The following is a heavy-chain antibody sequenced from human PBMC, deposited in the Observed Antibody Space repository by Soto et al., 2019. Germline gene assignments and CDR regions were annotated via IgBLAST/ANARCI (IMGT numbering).Heavy chain of an antibody. CDR1: GFTVSSNY. CDR3: ASPSQWLWEDAFDI. J-gene: IGHJ3*02. CDR2: IYSGGST. V-gene: IGHV3-53*01. Sequence: EVQLVESGGGLIQPGGSLRLSCAASGFTVSSNYMSWVRQAPGKGLEWVSVIYSGGSTYYADSVKGRFTISRDNSTNTLYLQMNSLRAEDTAVYYCASPSQWLWEDAFDIWGQGTMVTVSS. D-gene: IGHD6-19*01.